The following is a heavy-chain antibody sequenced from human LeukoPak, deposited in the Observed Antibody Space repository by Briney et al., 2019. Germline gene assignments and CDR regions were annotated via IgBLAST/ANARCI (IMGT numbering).Heavy chain of an antibody. CDR2: ISGSGSSS. V-gene: IGHV3-23*01. CDR1: GFTFSSYA. D-gene: IGHD2/OR15-2a*01. Sequence: GGSLRLSCAASGFTFSSYAMSWVRQAPGKGLEWVSAISGSGSSSYYADSVKGRFTISRDNSKNTLYLQMNSLRAEDTAVYYCARGLGTTNDYWGQGTLVTVSS. CDR3: ARGLGTTNDY. J-gene: IGHJ4*02.